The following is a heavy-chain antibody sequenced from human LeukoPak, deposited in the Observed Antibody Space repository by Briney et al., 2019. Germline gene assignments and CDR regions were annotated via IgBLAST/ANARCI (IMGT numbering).Heavy chain of an antibody. Sequence: GSLRLSCAASGFTFSNAWMSWVRQAPGKGLEWIGSIYHSGSTYYNPSLKSRVTVSIDTSKNQFSLILGSVTAADTAVYYCASLRGSVDYWGQGTLVTVSS. CDR1: GFTFSNAW. CDR3: ASLRGSVDY. CDR2: IYHSGST. V-gene: IGHV4-38-2*01. D-gene: IGHD3-10*01. J-gene: IGHJ4*02.